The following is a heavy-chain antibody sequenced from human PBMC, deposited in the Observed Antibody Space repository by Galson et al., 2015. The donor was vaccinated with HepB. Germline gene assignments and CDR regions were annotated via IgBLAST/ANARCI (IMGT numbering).Heavy chain of an antibody. Sequence: CAASGFPFNIYTMGWVRQAPGKGLEWVSAILSDGNTYYTDSVKGRFTISRDNSKNTLDLRMNSLRVEDTAVYFRARRVSGNFDLWGQGTLVTVSS. CDR2: ILSDGNT. J-gene: IGHJ4*02. CDR3: ARRVSGNFDL. CDR1: GFPFNIYT. V-gene: IGHV3-23*01. D-gene: IGHD3-10*01.